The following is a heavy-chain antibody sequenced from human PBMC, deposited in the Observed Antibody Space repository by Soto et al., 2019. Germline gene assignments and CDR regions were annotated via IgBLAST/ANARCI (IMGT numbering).Heavy chain of an antibody. CDR3: ARDGRYYDFWSGSPEGDYYYGMDA. D-gene: IGHD3-3*01. CDR1: GFTFSSYS. V-gene: IGHV3-48*02. J-gene: IGHJ6*02. Sequence: GSLRLSCAASGFTFSSYSMNWVRQAPGKGLEWVSYISSSSSTIYYADSVKGRFTISRDNAKNSLYLQMNSLRDEDTAVYYCARDGRYYDFWSGSPEGDYYYGMDAWGQGTTVTVSS. CDR2: ISSSSSTI.